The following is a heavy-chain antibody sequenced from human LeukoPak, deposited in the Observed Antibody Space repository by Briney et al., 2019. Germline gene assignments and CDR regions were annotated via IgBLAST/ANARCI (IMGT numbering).Heavy chain of an antibody. CDR3: AKQAYCSSTSCYRFDY. CDR2: IYYSGST. Sequence: SETLSLTCTVSGGSIISSSYYWGGIRQPPGKGLEWIGSIYYSGSTYYNPSLKSRVTISVDTSKNQFSLKLSSVTAADTAVYYCAKQAYCSSTSCYRFDYWGQGTLVTVSS. D-gene: IGHD2-2*01. CDR1: GGSIISSSYY. J-gene: IGHJ4*02. V-gene: IGHV4-39*01.